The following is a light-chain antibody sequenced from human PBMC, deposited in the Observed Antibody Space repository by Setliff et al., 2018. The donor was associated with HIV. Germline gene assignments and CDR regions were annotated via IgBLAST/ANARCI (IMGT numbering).Light chain of an antibody. CDR2: EDS. J-gene: IGLJ2*01. Sequence: QSALTQPASVSGSPGQSITISCTGTSSDVGTYNLVSWYKQHPGKAPKLMIYEDSKRPSGVSNRFSGSKSGNTASLKISGLQAEDEADYYCCSYADSTAPVVFGGGTKVTV. CDR1: SSDVGTYNL. V-gene: IGLV2-23*01. CDR3: CSYADSTAPVV.